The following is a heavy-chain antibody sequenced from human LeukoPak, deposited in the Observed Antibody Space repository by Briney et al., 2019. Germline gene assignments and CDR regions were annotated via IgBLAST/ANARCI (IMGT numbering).Heavy chain of an antibody. Sequence: GGSLRLSCAASGFTFSSSWMTWVCQAPGKGLEWVADIRQDGGSKNYVDSVKGRFTISRDNARNSLYLQMNSLRAEDTAIYFCAREHSSTWDGDYFDYWGQGALVTVSS. CDR2: IRQDGGSK. CDR3: AREHSSTWDGDYFDY. V-gene: IGHV3-7*01. D-gene: IGHD6-13*01. CDR1: GFTFSSSW. J-gene: IGHJ4*02.